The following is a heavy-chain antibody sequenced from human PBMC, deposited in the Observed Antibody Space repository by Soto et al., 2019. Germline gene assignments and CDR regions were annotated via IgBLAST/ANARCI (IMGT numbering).Heavy chain of an antibody. D-gene: IGHD4-17*01. J-gene: IGHJ5*02. V-gene: IGHV4-59*01. CDR3: ARDFTTVTTSWFDP. CDR1: GGSISSYY. CDR2: IYYSGST. Sequence: SETLSLTCTVSGGSISSYYWSWIRQPPGKGLEWIGYIYYSGSTNYNPSLKSRVTISVDTSKNQFSLKLSSVTAADTAVYYCARDFTTVTTSWFDPWGQGTLVTVSS.